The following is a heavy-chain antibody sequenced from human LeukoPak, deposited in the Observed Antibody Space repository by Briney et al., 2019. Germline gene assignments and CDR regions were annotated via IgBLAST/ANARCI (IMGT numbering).Heavy chain of an antibody. CDR1: GYTFTDYF. Sequence: ASVKVSCKASGYTFTDYFMHWVRQAPGQGLEWMGWINPNSGERKYAQKFQGRVTLSRDTSISTARMELSSLRSEDTAVYYCARDTGSVVVVTAIPYYFDYWGQGTLVTVSS. D-gene: IGHD2-21*02. V-gene: IGHV1-2*02. CDR2: INPNSGER. J-gene: IGHJ4*02. CDR3: ARDTGSVVVVTAIPYYFDY.